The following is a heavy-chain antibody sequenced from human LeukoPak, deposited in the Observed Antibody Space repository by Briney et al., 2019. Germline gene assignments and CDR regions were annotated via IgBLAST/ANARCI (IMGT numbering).Heavy chain of an antibody. CDR2: INWNSVSA. CDR3: ARDPNYGDYEDAFDI. D-gene: IGHD4-17*01. Sequence: GGSLRLSCAASGFTFSGYAMHWVRQAPGKGLEWVAGINWNSVSAVYADSLKGRLTISRDNAKNSLFLQMNSLRAEDTAVYYCARDPNYGDYEDAFDIWGQGTMVTVSS. V-gene: IGHV3-9*01. CDR1: GFTFSGYA. J-gene: IGHJ3*02.